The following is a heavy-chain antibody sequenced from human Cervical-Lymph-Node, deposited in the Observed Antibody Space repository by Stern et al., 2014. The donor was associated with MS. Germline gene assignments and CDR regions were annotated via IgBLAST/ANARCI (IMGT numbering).Heavy chain of an antibody. CDR3: ARVNRGLQLSLEDY. D-gene: IGHD2-15*01. V-gene: IGHV1-18*01. J-gene: IGHJ4*02. CDR2: VNSYNGNT. Sequence: VQLLESGAEVKKPGASVKVSCKASGYTFTTYGISWVRQAPGQGLEWMGWVNSYNGNTHYAQKFQDRVTMTTDTSTTTAYMELRSLRSDDTAIYYCARVNRGLQLSLEDYWGQGTLVTVSS. CDR1: GYTFTTYG.